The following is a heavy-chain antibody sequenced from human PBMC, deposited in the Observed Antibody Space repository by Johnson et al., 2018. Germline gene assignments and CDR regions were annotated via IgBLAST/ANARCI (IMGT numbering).Heavy chain of an antibody. Sequence: QVQLQESGPGLVKPSETLSLTCTVSGGSTSAPSWTWFRQPAGRGLAWIGRFHFGGGSPYNPSLNPSIKSRLTMSVDTSKNQFSLNLNSVTAADTAVYYCAVRSTDSRASDIWGQGTLVTVSS. J-gene: IGHJ3*02. CDR2: FHFGGGS. V-gene: IGHV4-4*07. CDR1: GGSTSAPS. CDR3: AVRSTDSRASDI. D-gene: IGHD2-2*01.